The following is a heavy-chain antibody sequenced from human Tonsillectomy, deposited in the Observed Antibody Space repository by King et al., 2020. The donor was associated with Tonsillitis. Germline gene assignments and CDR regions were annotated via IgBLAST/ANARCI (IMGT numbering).Heavy chain of an antibody. J-gene: IGHJ4*02. D-gene: IGHD3-22*01. CDR2: IYYSGST. Sequence: QLQESGPGLVKPSETLSLTCSVSGGSISSSIYYWGWIRQPPGKGLEWIGSIYYSGSTYYNPSLKSRVTISVATSKNQFSLKLSSVTAADTAVYYCARMFYDNTGSGYWGQGTLVTVSS. CDR1: GGSISSSIYY. CDR3: ARMFYDNTGSGY. V-gene: IGHV4-39*01.